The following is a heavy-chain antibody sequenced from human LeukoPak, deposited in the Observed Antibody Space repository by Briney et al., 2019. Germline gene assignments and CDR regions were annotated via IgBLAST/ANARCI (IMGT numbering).Heavy chain of an antibody. J-gene: IGHJ4*02. Sequence: RTSETPSLTCTVSGGSISSYYWSWIRQPPGKGLEWIGYIYYSGSTNYNPSLKSRVTISLDTSKSQFSLKLSSVTAADTAVYYCARVGTAFDYWGQGTLVTVSS. CDR1: GGSISSYY. V-gene: IGHV4-59*01. CDR2: IYYSGST. CDR3: ARVGTAFDY.